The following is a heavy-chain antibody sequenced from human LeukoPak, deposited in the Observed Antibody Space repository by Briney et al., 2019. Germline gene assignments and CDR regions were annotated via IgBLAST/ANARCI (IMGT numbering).Heavy chain of an antibody. Sequence: PGGSLRLSCAASGFTFSDYYMSWIRQAPGKGLEWVSYISSSGSTIYYADSVKGRFTISTDNAKNSLYLQMNSLRAEDTAVYYCARGQQWLVKFPLGAFDIRGQGTMVTVSS. J-gene: IGHJ3*02. CDR2: ISSSGSTI. V-gene: IGHV3-11*01. CDR3: ARGQQWLVKFPLGAFDI. D-gene: IGHD6-19*01. CDR1: GFTFSDYY.